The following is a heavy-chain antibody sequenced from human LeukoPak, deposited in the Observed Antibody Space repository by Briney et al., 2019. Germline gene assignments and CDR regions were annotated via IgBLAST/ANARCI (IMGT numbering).Heavy chain of an antibody. CDR2: INPSGGST. Sequence: ASVKVSCKASGYTFTSYYMHWVRQAPGQGLEWMGIINPSGGSTSYAQKFQGRVTMTRDTSTSTVYMELSSLRSEDTAVYSCATNIPKSYGDYTSARWDYWGQGTLVTVSS. V-gene: IGHV1-46*01. D-gene: IGHD4-17*01. CDR1: GYTFTSYY. J-gene: IGHJ4*02. CDR3: ATNIPKSYGDYTSARWDY.